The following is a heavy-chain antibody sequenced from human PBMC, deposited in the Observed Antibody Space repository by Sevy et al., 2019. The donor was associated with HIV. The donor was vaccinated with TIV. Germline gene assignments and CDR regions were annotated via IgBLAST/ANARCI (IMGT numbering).Heavy chain of an antibody. CDR2: ISWNSGSI. CDR1: GFTFDDYA. CDR3: AKDNVVVPAAIYYYYGMDV. Sequence: GGSLRLSCAASGFTFDDYAMHWVRQAPGKGLEWVSGISWNSGSIGYADSVKGRFTISRDNAKNSLYLQMNSLRAEDTALYYCAKDNVVVPAAIYYYYGMDVWGQGTTVTVSS. V-gene: IGHV3-9*01. D-gene: IGHD2-2*01. J-gene: IGHJ6*02.